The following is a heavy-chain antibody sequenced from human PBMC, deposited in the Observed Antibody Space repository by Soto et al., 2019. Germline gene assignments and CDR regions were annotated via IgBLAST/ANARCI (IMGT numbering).Heavy chain of an antibody. CDR3: AILVERWLPSLDY. CDR1: GFTCSSYS. Sequence: EVQLVESGGGLVQPGGSLRLSCAASGFTCSSYSMNWVRQAPGKGLEWVSYISSSSSTIYYADSVKGRFTISRDNAKNSLYLQMNSLRAEDTAVYYCAILVERWLPSLDYWGQGTLVTVSS. CDR2: ISSSSSTI. D-gene: IGHD5-12*01. V-gene: IGHV3-48*01. J-gene: IGHJ4*02.